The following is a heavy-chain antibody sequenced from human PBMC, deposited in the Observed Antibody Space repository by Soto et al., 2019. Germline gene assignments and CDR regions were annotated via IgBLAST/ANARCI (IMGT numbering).Heavy chain of an antibody. J-gene: IGHJ4*02. CDR1: GFTFSSYA. Sequence: SLRLSFAASGFTFSSYAMSWVRQAPGKGLKWISSISGSGTSTYYADSVKGRFTISRDNSKNTMYLQMNSLRAEDTALYFCAKENTPDYGDYVDYWGQGTLVTVSS. CDR3: AKENTPDYGDYVDY. CDR2: ISGSGTST. D-gene: IGHD4-17*01. V-gene: IGHV3-23*01.